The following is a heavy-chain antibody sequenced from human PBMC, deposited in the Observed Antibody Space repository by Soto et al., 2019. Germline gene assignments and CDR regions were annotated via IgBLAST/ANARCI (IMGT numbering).Heavy chain of an antibody. J-gene: IGHJ5*02. D-gene: IGHD6-13*01. CDR3: ARERSPAGTGWFDP. CDR2: MNPNSGNT. V-gene: IGHV1-8*01. Sequence: QVQLVQSGAEVKKPGASVKVSCKASGYTFTSYDINWVRQATGQGLEWMGWMNPNSGNTGYAQKFQGRVTMTRNTSISTAYMELSSLRSEDTAVYYSARERSPAGTGWFDPWGQGTLVTVSS. CDR1: GYTFTSYD.